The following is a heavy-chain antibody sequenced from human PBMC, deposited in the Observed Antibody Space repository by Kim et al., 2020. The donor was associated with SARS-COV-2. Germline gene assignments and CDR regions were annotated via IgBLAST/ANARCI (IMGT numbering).Heavy chain of an antibody. CDR1: GFTFSRYG. V-gene: IGHV3-23*01. J-gene: IGHJ4*02. CDR2: ISGNGEST. CDR3: TGDIYYYKTSGYARCGY. D-gene: IGHD3-22*01. Sequence: GGSLRLSCAASGFTFSRYGMTWVRQAPGKGLEWVSAISGNGESTHYADSVKGRFTVSRDNSRNTVYLQMNSLRPEDTAVYYCTGDIYYYKTSGYARCGYWGQGTLVTVSS.